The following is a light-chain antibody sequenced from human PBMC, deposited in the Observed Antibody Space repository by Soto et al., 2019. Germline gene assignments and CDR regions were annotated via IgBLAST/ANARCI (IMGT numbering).Light chain of an antibody. Sequence: QSVLTQPPSVSGAPGQRITISCTGGSSNVGAGYDVHWYQQLPGTAPKLLIYGNNNRPSGVPDRFSGSKSGTSASLAITGLXAEDEADYYCQSYDSSLSAYVFGTGTKVTVL. J-gene: IGLJ1*01. CDR3: QSYDSSLSAYV. V-gene: IGLV1-40*01. CDR1: SSNVGAGYD. CDR2: GNN.